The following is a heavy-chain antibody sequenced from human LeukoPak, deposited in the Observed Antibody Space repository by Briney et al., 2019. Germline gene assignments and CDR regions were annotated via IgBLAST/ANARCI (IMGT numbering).Heavy chain of an antibody. J-gene: IGHJ4*02. Sequence: GASLRFSCAASGFTFSNYAMSWVRQAPGKGLEWVSAILGSGGSTYYADSVKGRFTVSRDNSKNTLYLQMNSLRAEDTAVYYCARDLGHYGDYGFDYWGQGTLVTVSS. CDR3: ARDLGHYGDYGFDY. CDR1: GFTFSNYA. D-gene: IGHD4-17*01. V-gene: IGHV3-23*01. CDR2: ILGSGGST.